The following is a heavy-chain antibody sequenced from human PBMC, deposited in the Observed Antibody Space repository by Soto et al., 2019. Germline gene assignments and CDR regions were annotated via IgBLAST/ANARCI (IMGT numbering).Heavy chain of an antibody. CDR1: GFSLSTSGVG. CDR3: AHSLIAAADIDDAFDI. CDR2: IYWDDDK. J-gene: IGHJ3*02. V-gene: IGHV2-5*02. Sequence: AGPTLVNPTQTLTLTCTFSGFSLSTSGVGVGWIHQPPGKALEWLALIYWDDDKRYSPSLKSRLTITKDTSKNQVVLTMTNMDPVDTATYYCAHSLIAAADIDDAFDIWGQGTMVTVSS. D-gene: IGHD6-13*01.